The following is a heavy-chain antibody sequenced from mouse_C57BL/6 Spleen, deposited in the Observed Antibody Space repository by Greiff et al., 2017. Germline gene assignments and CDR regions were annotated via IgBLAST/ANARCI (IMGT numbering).Heavy chain of an antibody. CDR3: ASPYSNYDYAMDY. D-gene: IGHD2-5*01. V-gene: IGHV5-9*01. J-gene: IGHJ4*01. CDR1: GFTFSSYT. Sequence: EVKLQESGGGLVKPGGSLKLSCAASGFTFSSYTMSWVRQTPEKRLEWVATISGGGGNTYYPDSVKGRFTISRDNAKNTLYLQMSSLRSEDTALYYCASPYSNYDYAMDYWGQGTSVTVSS. CDR2: ISGGGGNT.